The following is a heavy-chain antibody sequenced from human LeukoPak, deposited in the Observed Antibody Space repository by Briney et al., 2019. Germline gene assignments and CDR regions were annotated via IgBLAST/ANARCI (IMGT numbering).Heavy chain of an antibody. CDR3: AKQREAYFDL. J-gene: IGHJ2*01. V-gene: IGHV4-59*11. D-gene: IGHD5-18*01. CDR1: GVSISGRY. CDR2: VYYDGTT. Sequence: PSETLSLTCTVSGVSISGRYWSWIWQPPGEGKGLEWIGYVYYDGTTHYNPSLESRVTISLDTSNNQFSLNVRSVTAADTAVYYCAKQREAYFDLWGRGTLVTVSS.